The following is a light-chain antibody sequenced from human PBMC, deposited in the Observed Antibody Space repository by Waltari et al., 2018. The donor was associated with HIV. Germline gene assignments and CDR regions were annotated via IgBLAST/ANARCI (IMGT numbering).Light chain of an antibody. CDR2: AAS. CDR1: RCSSSY. Sequence: DIQLNQSPSFLSASAGDKVTITCRASRCSSSYLAWHQQKPGKAPKLLISAASTLQSGVPSRFSGSGSGTEFTLTISSRQPEDFATYFCQFLDTYPLFGGGTKVEVK. V-gene: IGKV1-9*01. J-gene: IGKJ4*01. CDR3: QFLDTYPL.